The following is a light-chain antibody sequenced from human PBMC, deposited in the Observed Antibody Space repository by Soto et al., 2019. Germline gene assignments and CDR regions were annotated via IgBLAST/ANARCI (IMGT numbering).Light chain of an antibody. CDR3: QQRSNWPLT. V-gene: IGKV3-11*01. J-gene: IGKJ4*01. Sequence: EIVLTQSPATVSLSPGERATLSCRASQRVSGYLAWYQHKPGQTPRLLISDASNRATGIPARFSGSGSATDFTLTISSLEPEDSAVYYCQQRSNWPLTFGGGTTVEI. CDR1: QRVSGY. CDR2: DAS.